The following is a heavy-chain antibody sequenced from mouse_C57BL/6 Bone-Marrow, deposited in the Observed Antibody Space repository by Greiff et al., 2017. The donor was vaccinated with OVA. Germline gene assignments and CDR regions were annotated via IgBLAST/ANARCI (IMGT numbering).Heavy chain of an antibody. D-gene: IGHD3-1*01. J-gene: IGHJ1*03. Sequence: QVQLKQSGPGLVKPSQSLFLTCSITGFPITSGYYWIWIRQSPGKPLEWMGYITHSGATFYNPSLPSPISITRETSKNQFFLKLNSGTTEDTAMYYGAGDRSGGGYFDVWGTGTTVTVSS. CDR2: ITHSGAT. V-gene: IGHV12-3*01. CDR1: GFPITSGYY. CDR3: AGDRSGGGYFDV.